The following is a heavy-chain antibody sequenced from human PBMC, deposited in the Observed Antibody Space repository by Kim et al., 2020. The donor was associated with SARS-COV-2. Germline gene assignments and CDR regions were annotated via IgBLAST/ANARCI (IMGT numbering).Heavy chain of an antibody. CDR3: ARRLSNTSGWGSHYCDL. D-gene: IGHD3-10*01. J-gene: IGHJ4*02. V-gene: IGHV4-34*01. Sequence: SETLSLTCAVYGWSFSGYYWSWIRQPPGKGLEWIGEINHSGRTNYNPSLKSRVTISVDTSQNQFSLTLTSVTAAVTAVYFCARRLSNTSGWGSHYCDLWGQGILVTVSS. CDR2: INHSGRT. CDR1: GWSFSGYY.